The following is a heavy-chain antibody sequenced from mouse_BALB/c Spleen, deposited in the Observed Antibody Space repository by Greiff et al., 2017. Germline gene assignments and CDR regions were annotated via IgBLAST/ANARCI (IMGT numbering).Heavy chain of an antibody. D-gene: IGHD1-3*01. CDR3: ARAGGKGAMDY. V-gene: IGHV5-9-4*01. CDR2: ISSGGSYT. CDR1: GFTFSSYA. J-gene: IGHJ4*01. Sequence: EVQLVESGGGLVKPGGSLKLSCAASGFTFSSYAMSWVRQSPEKRLEWVAEISSGGSYTYYPDTVTGRFTISRDNAKNTLYLEMSSLRSEDTAMYYCARAGGKGAMDYWGQGTSVTVSS.